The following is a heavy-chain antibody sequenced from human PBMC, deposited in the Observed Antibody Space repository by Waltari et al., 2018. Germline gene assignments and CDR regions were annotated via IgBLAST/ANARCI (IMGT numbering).Heavy chain of an antibody. V-gene: IGHV3-9*03. CDR2: VSWNGGSI. CDR1: GFTFDDYA. Sequence: EVHLVESGGGLVQPGRSLRLSCAASGFTFDDYAMHWVRQAPGKGLEWVSSVSWNGGSIGYADSVKGRFTVSRDNAKNSLYLQMNSLRAEDMAFYYCAKGGRLTAVAGHYFDHWGQGTLVIVSS. J-gene: IGHJ4*02. CDR3: AKGGRLTAVAGHYFDH. D-gene: IGHD6-19*01.